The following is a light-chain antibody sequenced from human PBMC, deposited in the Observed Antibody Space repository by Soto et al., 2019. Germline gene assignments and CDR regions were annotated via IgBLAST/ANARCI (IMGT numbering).Light chain of an antibody. CDR3: LLSYNGPYV. CDR2: DTT. V-gene: IGLV7-46*01. CDR1: TGAVTNGHY. J-gene: IGLJ1*01. Sequence: QAVVTQERSLTVSLGGTVTLTCGSSTGAVTNGHYPYWFQQKPGQAPRTLIYDTTNRHSWTPARFSGSLLGGKAALTLAGAQPEDEAEYYCLLSYNGPYVFGTGTNVTVL.